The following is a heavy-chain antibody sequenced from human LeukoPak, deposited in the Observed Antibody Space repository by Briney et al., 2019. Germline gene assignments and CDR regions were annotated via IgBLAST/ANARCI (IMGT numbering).Heavy chain of an antibody. Sequence: SETLSLTCTVSGGSISSYYWSWIRQPPGKGLEWIGYIYYSGSTNYNPSLKSRVTISVDTSKNQFSLKLSSVTAADTAAYYCARHYRDALEFDYWGQGTLVTVSS. J-gene: IGHJ4*02. CDR1: GGSISSYY. D-gene: IGHD3-3*01. CDR3: ARHYRDALEFDY. V-gene: IGHV4-59*08. CDR2: IYYSGST.